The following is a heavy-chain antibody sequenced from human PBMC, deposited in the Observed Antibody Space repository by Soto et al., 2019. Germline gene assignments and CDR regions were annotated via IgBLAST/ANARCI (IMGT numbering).Heavy chain of an antibody. CDR2: IYTSGST. CDR3: ARGVAAAGTSVAFDI. CDR1: GGSIRSYY. D-gene: IGHD6-13*01. V-gene: IGHV4-4*07. J-gene: IGHJ3*02. Sequence: PSENLSLTCTVYGGSIRSYYGSWIRQSAGKGLEWIGRIYTSGSTNYSPTRKSRVTMSVDTSKNQFSLKLSSVTAAGTAVYYCARGVAAAGTSVAFDIWGQGTMVTVSS.